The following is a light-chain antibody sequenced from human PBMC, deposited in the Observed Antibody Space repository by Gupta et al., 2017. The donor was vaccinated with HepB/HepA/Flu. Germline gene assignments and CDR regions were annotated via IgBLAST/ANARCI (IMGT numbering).Light chain of an antibody. J-gene: IGKJ1*01. CDR3: QQYNSYPWT. Sequence: DIQMTQSPSTLSASVGDRVTITCRASQSISSWLAWFQQKPGKAPKLLIYKASSLEGEVPSRLSGSGSGTEFTLTISSLQPDDFATYYCQQYNSYPWTFGQGTKVEIK. CDR2: KAS. CDR1: QSISSW. V-gene: IGKV1-5*03.